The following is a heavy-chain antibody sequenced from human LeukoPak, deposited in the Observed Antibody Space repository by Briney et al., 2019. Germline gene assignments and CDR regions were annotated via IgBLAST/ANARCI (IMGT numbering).Heavy chain of an antibody. CDR1: GGSISSYY. CDR2: IYTSGST. V-gene: IGHV4-4*07. D-gene: IGHD3-16*01. CDR3: ARLLAGPLGGLFDY. Sequence: MASETLSLTCTVSGGSISSYYWSWIRQPAGKGLEWIGRIYTSGSTNYNPSLKSRVTMSVDTSKNQFSLKLSSVTAADTAVYYCARLLAGPLGGLFDYWGQGTLVTVSS. J-gene: IGHJ4*02.